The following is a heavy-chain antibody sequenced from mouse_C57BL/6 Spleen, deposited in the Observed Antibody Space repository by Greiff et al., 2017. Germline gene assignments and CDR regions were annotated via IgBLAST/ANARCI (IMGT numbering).Heavy chain of an antibody. CDR3: ARHGVAWYVGV. V-gene: IGHV5-9*01. Sequence: DVKLQESGGGLVKPGGSLKLSCAASGFTFSSYTMSWVRQTPEKRLEWVATISGGGGNTYYPDSVKGRFTISRDNAKNTLYLQMSSLRSEDTDWYYCARHGVAWYVGVWGTGTTVTASS. CDR2: ISGGGGNT. CDR1: GFTFSSYT. D-gene: IGHD1-1*02. J-gene: IGHJ1*03.